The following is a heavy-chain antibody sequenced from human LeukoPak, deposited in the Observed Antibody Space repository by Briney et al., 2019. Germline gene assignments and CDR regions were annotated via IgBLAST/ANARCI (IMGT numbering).Heavy chain of an antibody. D-gene: IGHD3-9*01. J-gene: IGHJ5*02. Sequence: GGTLRLSCAASGFTFSSYGMSWVRQAPGQGLEWVSAISGSGGSTYYADSVKGRFTISRDNSKNTLYLQMNSLRAEDTAVYYCARDSRYDILTGYYNWFDPWGQGTLVTVSS. CDR1: GFTFSSYG. CDR3: ARDSRYDILTGYYNWFDP. CDR2: ISGSGGST. V-gene: IGHV3-23*01.